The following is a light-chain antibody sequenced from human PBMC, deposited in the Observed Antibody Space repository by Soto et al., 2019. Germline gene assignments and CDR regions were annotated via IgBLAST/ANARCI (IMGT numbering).Light chain of an antibody. J-gene: IGLJ3*02. Sequence: QSALTQPDSVSGSPGQSITISCTGTSSDVGGYNYVSWYQQHPGKAPKLMIYEVSNRPSGVSNRFSGSKSRNTASLTISGSQAEEEADYYCSSYTRSSPWVFGGGTQLTAL. CDR2: EVS. CDR1: SSDVGGYNY. V-gene: IGLV2-14*01. CDR3: SSYTRSSPWV.